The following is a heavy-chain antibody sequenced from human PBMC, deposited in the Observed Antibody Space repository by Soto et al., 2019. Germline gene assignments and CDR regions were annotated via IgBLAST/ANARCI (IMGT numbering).Heavy chain of an antibody. J-gene: IGHJ4*02. D-gene: IGHD5-12*01. CDR3: ARVGVATILGYFDY. CDR1: GFTFSGYY. Sequence: PGGSLRLSCAASGFTFSGYYMSWIRQAPGNGLEWVSYISSSSSYTNYADSVKGRFTISRDNAKNSLYLQMNSLRAEDTAVYYCARVGVATILGYFDYWGQGTLVPAPQ. V-gene: IGHV3-11*06. CDR2: ISSSSSYT.